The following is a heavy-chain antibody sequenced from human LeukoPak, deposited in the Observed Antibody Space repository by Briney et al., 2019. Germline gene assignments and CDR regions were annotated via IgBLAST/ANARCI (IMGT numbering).Heavy chain of an antibody. V-gene: IGHV1-2*02. Sequence: SVEVSCKASGYTFTGYYMHWVRQAPGQGLEWMGWINPNSGGTNYAQKFQGRVTMTRDTSISTAYMELSRLRSDDTAVYYCARGLTYYYGSGPTHFDYWGQGTLVTVSS. CDR1: GYTFTGYY. D-gene: IGHD3-10*01. J-gene: IGHJ4*02. CDR2: INPNSGGT. CDR3: ARGLTYYYGSGPTHFDY.